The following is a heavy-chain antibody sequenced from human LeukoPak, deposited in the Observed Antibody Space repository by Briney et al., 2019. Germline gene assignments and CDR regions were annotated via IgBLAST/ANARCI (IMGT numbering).Heavy chain of an antibody. J-gene: IGHJ5*02. CDR3: ARDLMGAYNWFDP. CDR1: GFTFSNFA. CDR2: ISGSGGST. D-gene: IGHD1-26*01. Sequence: GGSLRLSCAASGFTFSNFAMSWVRQAPGKGLEWVSAISGSGGSTYYADSVKGRFTISRDNSKNTLYLQMNSLRAEDTAVYYCARDLMGAYNWFDPWGQGTLVTVSS. V-gene: IGHV3-23*01.